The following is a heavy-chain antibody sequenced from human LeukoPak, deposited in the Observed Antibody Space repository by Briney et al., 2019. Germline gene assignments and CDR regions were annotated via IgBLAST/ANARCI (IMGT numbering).Heavy chain of an antibody. D-gene: IGHD3-10*02. J-gene: IGHJ6*04. Sequence: GSLRLSCAASGFTFSSYEMNWVRQAPGKGLEWVPYISSSGSTIYYADSVKGRFTISRDNAKNSLYLQMNSLRAEDTAVYYCAELGITMIGGVWGKGTTVTISS. CDR2: ISSSGSTI. CDR3: AELGITMIGGV. V-gene: IGHV3-48*03. CDR1: GFTFSSYE.